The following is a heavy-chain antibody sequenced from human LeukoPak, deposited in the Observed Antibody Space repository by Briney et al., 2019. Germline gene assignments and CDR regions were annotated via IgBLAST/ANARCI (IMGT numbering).Heavy chain of an antibody. CDR2: IYYSGST. CDR3: ASIDCSGGSCYHWPIPNNWFDP. CDR1: GGSISSSSYY. Sequence: SETLSLTCTVSGGSISSSSYYWGWIRQPPGKGLEWIGSIYYSGSTYYNPSLKSRVTISVDTSKNQFSLKLSSVTAADTAVYYCASIDCSGGSCYHWPIPNNWFDPWGQGTLVTVSS. V-gene: IGHV4-39*01. D-gene: IGHD2-15*01. J-gene: IGHJ5*02.